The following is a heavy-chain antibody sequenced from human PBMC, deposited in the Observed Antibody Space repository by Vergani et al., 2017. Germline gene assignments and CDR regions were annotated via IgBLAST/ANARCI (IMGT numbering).Heavy chain of an antibody. D-gene: IGHD2-2*02. CDR3: ARAIVVVPAAIPLFDY. CDR2: ISSSGSTI. Sequence: QVQLVESGGGLVKPGESLRLSCAASGFTFSDYYMSWIRQAPGKGLEWVSYISSSGSTIYYADSVKGRFTISRDNAKNSLYLQMNSLRAEDTAVYYCARAIVVVPAAIPLFDYWGQGTLVTVSS. J-gene: IGHJ4*02. V-gene: IGHV3-11*01. CDR1: GFTFSDYY.